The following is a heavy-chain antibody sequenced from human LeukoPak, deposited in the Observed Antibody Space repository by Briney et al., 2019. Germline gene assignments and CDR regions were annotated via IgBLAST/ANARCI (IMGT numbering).Heavy chain of an antibody. CDR1: GFTFSSYG. J-gene: IGHJ4*02. V-gene: IGHV3-30*02. CDR2: IRYDGSNK. CDR3: ARAAMVGFDY. D-gene: IGHD5-18*01. Sequence: PGGSLRLSCAASGFTFSSYGMHWVRQAPGKGLEWVAFIRYDGSNKYYADSVKGRFTISRDNAKNTLYLQMSSLRAEDTAVYYCARAAMVGFDYWGQGTLVTVSS.